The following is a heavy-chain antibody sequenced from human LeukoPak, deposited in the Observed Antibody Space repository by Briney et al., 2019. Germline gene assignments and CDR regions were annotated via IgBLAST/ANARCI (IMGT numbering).Heavy chain of an antibody. Sequence: SETLSLTCTVSGGSISSHYWSWIRQPPGKGLEWIGHIYYSGSTNYNPSLKSRVTISVDTSKNQFSLKLSSVTAADTAVYYCARGSRIRYYYYYYMDVWGKGTTVTVSS. CDR1: GGSISSHY. CDR3: ARGSRIRYYYYYYMDV. V-gene: IGHV4-59*11. J-gene: IGHJ6*03. CDR2: IYYSGST.